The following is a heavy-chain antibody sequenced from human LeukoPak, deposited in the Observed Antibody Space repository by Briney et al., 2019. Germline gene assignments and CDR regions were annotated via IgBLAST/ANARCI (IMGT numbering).Heavy chain of an antibody. CDR2: ISSSSSYI. CDR3: ARDLSGSYPDFDY. CDR1: GFTFSSYS. D-gene: IGHD3-10*01. Sequence: PGGSLRLSCAASGFTFSSYSMNWVRQAPGKGLEWVSSISSSSSYIYYADSVKGRFTISRDNAKNSLYLQTNSLRAEDTAVYYCARDLSGSYPDFDYWGQGTLVTVSS. V-gene: IGHV3-21*01. J-gene: IGHJ4*02.